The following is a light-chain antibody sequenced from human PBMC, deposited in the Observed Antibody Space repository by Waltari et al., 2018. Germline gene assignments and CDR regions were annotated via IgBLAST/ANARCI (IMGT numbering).Light chain of an antibody. Sequence: NFMLTQPHSVSESPGKTLTISCTRSSGSIASNYVQWYQQRPGRAPITVIYEDNDRPSGVPDRCSGSIDSSSNSASHSISGLKTEDEGDYYCQSYDSSNVIFGGGTKLTVL. V-gene: IGLV6-57*04. J-gene: IGLJ2*01. CDR3: QSYDSSNVI. CDR1: SGSIASNY. CDR2: EDN.